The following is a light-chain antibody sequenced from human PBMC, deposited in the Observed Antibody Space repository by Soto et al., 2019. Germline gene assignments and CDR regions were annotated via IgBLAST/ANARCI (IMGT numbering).Light chain of an antibody. Sequence: QSVLTQPASMSGSPGQSITISCTGTSSDIGRYNFVSWYQHHPGKAPKLIIYEATKRPSGVSYRFSGSKSGNTASLTISGLPAEDEADYYCTSYTITRPYVLGTGIKVTVL. J-gene: IGLJ1*01. CDR3: TSYTITRPYV. CDR2: EAT. CDR1: SSDIGRYNF. V-gene: IGLV2-14*01.